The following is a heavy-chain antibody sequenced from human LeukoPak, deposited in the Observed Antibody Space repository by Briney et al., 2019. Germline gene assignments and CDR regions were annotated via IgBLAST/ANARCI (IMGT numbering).Heavy chain of an antibody. CDR3: TRYNNDHFDY. CDR1: GFTFGGYG. D-gene: IGHD1-14*01. Sequence: GRSLRLSCAGSGFTFGGYGMHWFRQTPGKGLEWVAVIAYDGSRASYADSVKGRFTISRDNSKNTMSVQMDDLRAEDTAVYYCTRYNNDHFDYWGQGTLVTVSS. V-gene: IGHV3-33*01. CDR2: IAYDGSRA. J-gene: IGHJ4*02.